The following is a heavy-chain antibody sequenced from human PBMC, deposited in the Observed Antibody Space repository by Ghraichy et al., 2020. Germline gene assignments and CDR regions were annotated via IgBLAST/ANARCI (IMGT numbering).Heavy chain of an antibody. CDR3: ARSPQLVLIDY. CDR1: GGSISSSSYY. J-gene: IGHJ4*02. V-gene: IGHV4-39*07. D-gene: IGHD6-13*01. CDR2: IYYSGST. Sequence: SETLSLTCTVSGGSISSSSYYWGWIRQPPGKGLEWIGSIYYSGSTYYNPSLKSRVTISVDTSKNQFSLKLSSVTAADTAVYYCARSPQLVLIDYWGQGTLVTVSS.